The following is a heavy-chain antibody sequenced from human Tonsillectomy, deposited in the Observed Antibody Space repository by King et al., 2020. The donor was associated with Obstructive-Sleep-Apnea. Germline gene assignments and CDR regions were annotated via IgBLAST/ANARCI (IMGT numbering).Heavy chain of an antibody. D-gene: IGHD3/OR15-3a*01. CDR1: GFTFYSYW. CDR2: NDSYGSST. CDR3: ARSTVFGLLIYYGMDV. J-gene: IGHJ6*02. Sequence: VQLVESGGGLVQPGGSLRLSCAASGFTFYSYWMHWVRQAPGKGLVLVSRNDSYGSSTSYADSVKGRLTISRDNANDTLYLQMNSLRAEDTAVYYCARSTVFGLLIYYGMDVWGQGTTVTVSS. V-gene: IGHV3-74*01.